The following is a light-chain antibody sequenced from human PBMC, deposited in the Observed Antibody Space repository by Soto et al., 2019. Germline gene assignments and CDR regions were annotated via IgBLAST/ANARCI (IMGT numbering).Light chain of an antibody. CDR2: GAS. J-gene: IGKJ2*01. CDR3: HQYGTSLYT. CDR1: QSVSSNY. Sequence: EIVLTQSPGTLSLSPGERATLACRASQSVSSNYLAWFQHKHGQAPRRLIYGASSRATGIPDRFSGSGSGTDFTLTISRLEPEDFALYYCHQYGTSLYTFGQGTKLEIK. V-gene: IGKV3-20*01.